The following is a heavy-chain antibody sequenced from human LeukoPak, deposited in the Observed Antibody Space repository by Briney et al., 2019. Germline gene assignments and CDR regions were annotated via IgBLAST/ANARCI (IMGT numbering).Heavy chain of an antibody. D-gene: IGHD2-2*01. J-gene: IGHJ6*03. Sequence: PSETLSLTCTVSGGSISGYYWSWIRQPAGKGLEWIGRIYTSGSTNYNPSLKSRVTMSVDTSKNQFSLKLSSVTAADTAVYYCARVVVVPVSARWNYYYYYMDVWGKGTTVTVSS. CDR2: IYTSGST. CDR3: ARVVVVPVSARWNYYYYYMDV. V-gene: IGHV4-4*07. CDR1: GGSISGYY.